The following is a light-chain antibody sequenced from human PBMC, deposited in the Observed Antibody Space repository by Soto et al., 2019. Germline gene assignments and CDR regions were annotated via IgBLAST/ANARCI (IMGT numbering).Light chain of an antibody. Sequence: EMVMTQSPATLSVSPGERVTLSCRASESVHRNLAWYQQKPGQGPSLLIYYASTRATGVPDRFTGSGSGTEFTLTIRSLQSEDFGVYYCQHDSNWPPTFGPGTKVEIK. CDR3: QHDSNWPPT. CDR2: YAS. CDR1: ESVHRN. V-gene: IGKV3-15*01. J-gene: IGKJ3*01.